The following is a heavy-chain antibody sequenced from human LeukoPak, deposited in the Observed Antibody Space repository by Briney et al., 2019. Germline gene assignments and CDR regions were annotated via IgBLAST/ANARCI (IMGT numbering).Heavy chain of an antibody. CDR1: GGSISSGHY. V-gene: IGHV4-31*11. J-gene: IGHJ4*02. Sequence: PSETLSLTCAVSGGSISSGHYWAWIRLLPGKGLEWIGYTYGSANYNPSLKNRVSISVDTSKNQSSLRLTSVTAADTAVYYCAKDLTGKTGYFDYWGQGTLVTVSS. CDR3: AKDLTGKTGYFDY. CDR2: TYGSA. D-gene: IGHD1-20*01.